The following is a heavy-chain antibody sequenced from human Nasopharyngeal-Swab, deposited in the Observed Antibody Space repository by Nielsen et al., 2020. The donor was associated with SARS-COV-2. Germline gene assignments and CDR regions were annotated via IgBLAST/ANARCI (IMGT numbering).Heavy chain of an antibody. Sequence: GGSLRLSCTASGFTFGDYYMNWIRQAPGKGLEWVSYISGSGTYTNYADSARGRFTISRDNAKNSLFLQMDSLRADDTAVYYCARVGQCSSTSCYEFENWGQGALVTVSS. J-gene: IGHJ4*02. CDR3: ARVGQCSSTSCYEFEN. D-gene: IGHD2-2*01. V-gene: IGHV3-11*05. CDR1: GFTFGDYY. CDR2: ISGSGTYT.